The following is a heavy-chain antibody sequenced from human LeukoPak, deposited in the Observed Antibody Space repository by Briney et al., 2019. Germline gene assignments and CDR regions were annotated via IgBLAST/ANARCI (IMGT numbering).Heavy chain of an antibody. V-gene: IGHV3-30-3*01. CDR2: ISYDEGTNK. CDR1: GFTFSTHP. Sequence: AGSLRLSCAASGFTFSTHPMHWVRQAPGKGLEWVAVISYDEGTNKYFADSVKGRFTISRDNSKNTLYLQMNSLRAEDTAVYFCARLNLGYGYFLEATKHDYWGQGTLVTVSS. CDR3: ARLNLGYGYFLEATKHDY. J-gene: IGHJ4*02. D-gene: IGHD5-18*01.